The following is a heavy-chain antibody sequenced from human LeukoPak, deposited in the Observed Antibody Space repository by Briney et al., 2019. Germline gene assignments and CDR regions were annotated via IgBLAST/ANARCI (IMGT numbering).Heavy chain of an antibody. V-gene: IGHV1-24*01. CDR2: FDPEDGET. D-gene: IGHD1-26*01. CDR3: LRDTQWGGVGDY. CDR1: GYTLTELS. Sequence: ASVKVSCKVSGYTLTELSMHWVRQAPGKGLEWMGGFDPEDGETIYAQKFQGRVTMTEDTSTDTAYMELSSLRTEDTAVYYCLRDTQWGGVGDYWGQGTLVTVSS. J-gene: IGHJ4*02.